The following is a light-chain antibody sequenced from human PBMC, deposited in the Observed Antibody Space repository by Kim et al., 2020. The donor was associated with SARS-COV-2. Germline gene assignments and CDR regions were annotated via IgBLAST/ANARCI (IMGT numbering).Light chain of an antibody. CDR2: AAS. J-gene: IGKJ3*01. CDR1: QNINTW. V-gene: IGKV1-12*01. CDR3: QQANSFPPFT. Sequence: IQMTQSPSSVSASVGDRVTITCRASQNINTWLAWYQQKPGKAPKLLIYAASSLQSGVPSRFRGSGSGTAFTLTIARLQPDDSATYYCQQANSFPPFTFGQGTKVDIQ.